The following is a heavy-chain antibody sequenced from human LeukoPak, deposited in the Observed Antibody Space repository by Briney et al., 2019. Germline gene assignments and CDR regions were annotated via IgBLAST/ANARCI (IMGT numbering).Heavy chain of an antibody. CDR2: LSSDGTDA. CDR3: ARSRDNVLDY. V-gene: IGHV3-74*01. Sequence: TGGSLRLSCAASGFTFSSYWMDWVRQVPGKGLMWVSRLSSDGTDASYADSVEGRFAVSRDSARNTLYLQMNSLRAEDTAVYYCARSRDNVLDYWGQGTLVTVSS. CDR1: GFTFSSYW. J-gene: IGHJ4*02. D-gene: IGHD1-1*01.